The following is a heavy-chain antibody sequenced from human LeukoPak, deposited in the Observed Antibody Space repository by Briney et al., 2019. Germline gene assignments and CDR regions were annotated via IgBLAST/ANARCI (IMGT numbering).Heavy chain of an antibody. D-gene: IGHD2-15*01. CDR2: IYYSGST. J-gene: IGHJ4*02. V-gene: IGHV4-30-2*03. CDR1: GGSISSGGYS. CDR3: ASLKGYCSGGSRYLSYFDY. Sequence: PSQTLSLTCAVSGGSISSGGYSWSWIRQPPGKGLEWIGSIYYSGSTYYNPSLKSRVTISVDTSKNQFSLKLSSVTAADTAVYYCASLKGYCSGGSRYLSYFDYWGQGTLVTVSS.